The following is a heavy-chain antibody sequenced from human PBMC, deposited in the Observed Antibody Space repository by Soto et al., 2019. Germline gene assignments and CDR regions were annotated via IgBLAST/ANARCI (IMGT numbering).Heavy chain of an antibody. CDR1: GGTFSSYT. CDR3: ARDLHIVGAPNWFDP. V-gene: IGHV1-69*08. D-gene: IGHD1-26*01. J-gene: IGHJ5*02. CDR2: IIPILGIA. Sequence: QVQLVQSGAEVKKPGSSVKVSCKASGGTFSSYTISWVRQAPGQGLEWMGRIIPILGIANYAQKFQGRVTITADKSTSTAYMELSGLRSEDRAVYYCARDLHIVGAPNWFDPWGQGTLVTVSS.